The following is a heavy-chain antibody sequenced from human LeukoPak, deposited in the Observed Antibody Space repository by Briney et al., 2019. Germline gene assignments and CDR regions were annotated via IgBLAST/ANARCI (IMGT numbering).Heavy chain of an antibody. V-gene: IGHV1-69*05. CDR3: ARDSLGYCSGGSCYSGAFDI. J-gene: IGHJ3*02. D-gene: IGHD2-15*01. CDR1: GGTFSSYA. Sequence: SVKVSCKASGGTFSSYAISWVRQAPGQGLEWMGRIIPIFGTANDAQKFQGRVTITTDESTSTAYMELSSLRSEDTAVYYCARDSLGYCSGGSCYSGAFDIWGQGTMVTVSS. CDR2: IIPIFGTA.